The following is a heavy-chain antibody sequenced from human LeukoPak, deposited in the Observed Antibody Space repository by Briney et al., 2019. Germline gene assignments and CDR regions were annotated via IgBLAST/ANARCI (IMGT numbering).Heavy chain of an antibody. J-gene: IGHJ6*03. CDR1: GGTFSSYA. D-gene: IGHD3-10*02. V-gene: IGHV1-69*13. CDR3: ARGSLVRGVIITPGYYYYMDV. Sequence: GAPVKVSCKASGGTFSSYAISWVRQAPGQGPEWMGGIIPIFGTASYAQKFQGRVTITADESTSTAYMELSSLRSEDTAVYYCARGSLVRGVIITPGYYYYMDVWGKGTTVTVSS. CDR2: IIPIFGTA.